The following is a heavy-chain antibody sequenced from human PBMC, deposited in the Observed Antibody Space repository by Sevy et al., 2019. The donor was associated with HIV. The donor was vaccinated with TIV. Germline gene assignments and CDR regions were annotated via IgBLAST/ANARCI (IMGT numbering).Heavy chain of an antibody. CDR1: EFTFSSYA. J-gene: IGHJ6*02. D-gene: IGHD2-15*01. V-gene: IGHV3-23*01. Sequence: GGSLRLSCSASEFTFSSYAMSWVRQAPGKGLEWVSSISGSGRFTYYADFVEGRFIISRDNSKSTLSVQMNSLSAGDTAVYYCAKGFCSGATCPRDYYYYGMDVWGQGTTVTVYS. CDR3: AKGFCSGATCPRDYYYYGMDV. CDR2: ISGSGRFT.